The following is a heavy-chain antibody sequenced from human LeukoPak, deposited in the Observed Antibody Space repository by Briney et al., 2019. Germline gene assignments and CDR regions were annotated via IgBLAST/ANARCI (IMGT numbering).Heavy chain of an antibody. CDR1: GYTFINYY. V-gene: IGHV1-46*01. CDR2: INPSGGST. CDR3: ARPNITSYYDSRGYDAFDV. D-gene: IGHD3-22*01. Sequence: ASVKVSCKASGYTFINYYMHWVRQAPGQGLEWMGIINPSGGSTSYAQKFQGRVTMTRDTSTSTVYMELSSLRSEDTAVYYCARPNITSYYDSRGYDAFDVWGQGTMVIVSS. J-gene: IGHJ3*01.